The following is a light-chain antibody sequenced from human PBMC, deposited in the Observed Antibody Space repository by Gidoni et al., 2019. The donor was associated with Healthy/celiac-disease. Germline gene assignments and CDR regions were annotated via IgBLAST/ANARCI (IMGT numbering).Light chain of an antibody. CDR1: QSVSSN. V-gene: IGKV3-15*01. CDR3: QQYNNWPPFT. Sequence: EIVMTQSPATLSVSPGERATLSCRASQSVSSNLAWYQQKPGQAPRLLIYGASTRATGIPARFSGSGSGTEFTLTISSLQSEDFAVYYCQQYNNWPPFTFXPXTKSXYQT. CDR2: GAS. J-gene: IGKJ3*01.